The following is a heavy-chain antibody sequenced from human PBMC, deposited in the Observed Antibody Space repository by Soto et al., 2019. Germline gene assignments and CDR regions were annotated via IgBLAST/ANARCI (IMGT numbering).Heavy chain of an antibody. Sequence: EVQLEESGGGLVQPGRSLRLSCAASGFTFDDYAMHWVRQVPGKGLEWVSGISWNSGSIGYADSVKGRFTISRDNAKNSLYLQMNNLRAEDAGLYYCVAHLHISTGHSFDYWGQGTLVTVSS. CDR2: ISWNSGSI. V-gene: IGHV3-9*01. J-gene: IGHJ4*02. D-gene: IGHD3-9*01. CDR3: VAHLHISTGHSFDY. CDR1: GFTFDDYA.